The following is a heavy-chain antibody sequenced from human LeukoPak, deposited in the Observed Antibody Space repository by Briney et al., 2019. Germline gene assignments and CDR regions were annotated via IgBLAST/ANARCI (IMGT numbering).Heavy chain of an antibody. CDR2: MNPNSGNT. CDR1: GYTFTSYD. Sequence: ASVKVSCKASGYTFTSYDINWVRQAAGQGLEWMGWMNPNSGNTGYAQKFQGRVTMTRNTSISTAYMELSSLRSEDTAVYYCARGLSDPATMKYYDILTGYPDYWGQGTLVTVSS. J-gene: IGHJ4*02. CDR3: ARGLSDPATMKYYDILTGYPDY. V-gene: IGHV1-8*01. D-gene: IGHD3-9*01.